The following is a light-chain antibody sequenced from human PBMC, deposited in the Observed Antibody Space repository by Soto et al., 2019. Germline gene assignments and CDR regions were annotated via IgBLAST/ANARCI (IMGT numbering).Light chain of an antibody. CDR1: RSVSSSY. J-gene: IGKJ1*01. V-gene: IGKV3-20*01. Sequence: EMVFRQSPRSLSLSAGERATLSCRGRRSVSSSYLAWYQQKPGQAPRLLIYGASSRATGIPDRFSGSGSGTDFTLTISRLEPEDFAVYYCQHYGSSPNTFGQGTKVDIK. CDR3: QHYGSSPNT. CDR2: GAS.